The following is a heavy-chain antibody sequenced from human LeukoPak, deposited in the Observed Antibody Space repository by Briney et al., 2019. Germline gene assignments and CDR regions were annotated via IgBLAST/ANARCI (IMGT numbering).Heavy chain of an antibody. D-gene: IGHD3-9*01. J-gene: IGHJ4*02. CDR2: IESKTDGGTT. CDR3: TTDPLHYDILTGYFRGLDY. V-gene: IGHV3-15*04. CDR1: GFTFSNAW. Sequence: GGSLRLSCAASGFTFSNAWMSWVRQAPGKGLEWVGRIESKTDGGTTDYAAPVKGRFTISRDDSKNTLYLQMNGLETEDTAVYYCTTDPLHYDILTGYFRGLDYWGQGTLVTVSS.